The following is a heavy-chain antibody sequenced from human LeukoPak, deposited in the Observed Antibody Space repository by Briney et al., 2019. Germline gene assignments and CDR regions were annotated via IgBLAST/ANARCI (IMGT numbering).Heavy chain of an antibody. V-gene: IGHV3-66*01. D-gene: IGHD3-10*01. CDR2: IYSGDST. CDR1: GFTPSSNY. Sequence: GGALRLSCSASGFTPSSNYKSWGRQAPGEGVGGGSVIYSGDSTYYADSVKGRFTISRDNSKNTLYLQMNSLRAEDTAVYYCARDFGSGNYWFDYWGQGTLVTVSP. J-gene: IGHJ4*02. CDR3: ARDFGSGNYWFDY.